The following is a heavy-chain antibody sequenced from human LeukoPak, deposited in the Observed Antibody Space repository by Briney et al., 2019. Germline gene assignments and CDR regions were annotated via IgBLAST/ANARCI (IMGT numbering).Heavy chain of an antibody. D-gene: IGHD2-15*01. V-gene: IGHV3-33*06. J-gene: IGHJ4*02. CDR1: GFTFSSYG. Sequence: GRSLRLSYAAPGFTFSSYGMHWVRQAPGKGLEWGAVIWYDGSNKYYADSVKGRFTISRDNSKNTLYLQMNSLRAEDTAVYYCAKATGEAAHPDYWGQGTLVTVSS. CDR3: AKATGEAAHPDY. CDR2: IWYDGSNK.